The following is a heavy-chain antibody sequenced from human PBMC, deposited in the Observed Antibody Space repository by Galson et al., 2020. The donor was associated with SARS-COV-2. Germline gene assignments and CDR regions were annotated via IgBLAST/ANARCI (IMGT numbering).Heavy chain of an antibody. J-gene: IGHJ4*02. CDR2: IYWDDDK. D-gene: IGHD5-12*01. CDR1: GFSLSTTTVA. CDR3: ARYRLTYFDY. V-gene: IGHV2-5*02. Sequence: KMSGPTLVKPTQALTLTCTVSGFSLSTTTVAVGWIRQPPGKALEWLALIYWDDDKRYSPSLKDRLTITKDTSKNQVVLTMTSVDPVDTATYYCARYRLTYFDYWGQGTLVSVSS.